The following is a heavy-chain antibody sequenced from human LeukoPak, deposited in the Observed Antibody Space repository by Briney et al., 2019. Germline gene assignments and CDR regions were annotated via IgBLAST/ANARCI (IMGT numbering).Heavy chain of an antibody. CDR2: INLSGST. D-gene: IGHD3-22*01. CDR1: GGSFSGYY. Sequence: SETLSLTCAVYGGSFSGYYWSWIRQPPGKGLEWIGEINLSGSTNYNPSLKSRITISVDTSKNQFSLKLSSVTAADTAVYYCARGYSSGYRYYYYYYMDVWGKGTTVTVSS. V-gene: IGHV4-34*01. CDR3: ARGYSSGYRYYYYYYMDV. J-gene: IGHJ6*03.